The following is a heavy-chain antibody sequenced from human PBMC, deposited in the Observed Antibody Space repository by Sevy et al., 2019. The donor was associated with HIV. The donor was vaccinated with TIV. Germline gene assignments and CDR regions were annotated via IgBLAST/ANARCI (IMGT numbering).Heavy chain of an antibody. CDR2: IWYDGSNK. V-gene: IGHV3-33*01. D-gene: IGHD3-10*01. CDR1: GFTFSTYG. J-gene: IGHJ3*02. Sequence: GGSLRLSCEASGFTFSTYGMHWVRQAPGKGLEWVALIWYDGSNKYYADSVKGRFTISRDNSKNTLYLQMNSLRAEDTAVYYCARDLPQYYGSGSYYDAFDIWGQRTMVTASS. CDR3: ARDLPQYYGSGSYYDAFDI.